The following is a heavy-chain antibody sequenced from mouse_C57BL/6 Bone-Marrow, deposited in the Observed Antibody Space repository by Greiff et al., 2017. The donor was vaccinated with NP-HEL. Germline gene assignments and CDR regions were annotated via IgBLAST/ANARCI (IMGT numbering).Heavy chain of an antibody. V-gene: IGHV1-80*01. CDR3: ARGDYGSSRFGYAMDY. CDR2: IYPGDGAT. D-gene: IGHD1-1*01. CDR1: GYAFSSYW. Sequence: QVQLKESGAELVKPGASVKISCKASGYAFSSYWMNWVKERPGKGLEWIGQIYPGDGATKYNGKFKGKATLTADKSSSTAYMQVSSLTSEDSAVYFCARGDYGSSRFGYAMDYWGQGTSVTGSS. J-gene: IGHJ4*01.